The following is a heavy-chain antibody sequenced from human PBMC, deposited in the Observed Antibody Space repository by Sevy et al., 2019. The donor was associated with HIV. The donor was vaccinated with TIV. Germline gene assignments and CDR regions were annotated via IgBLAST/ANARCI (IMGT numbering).Heavy chain of an antibody. CDR1: GFNFSNYS. CDR2: ISSSGSYI. V-gene: IGHV3-21*04. D-gene: IGHD3-10*01. Sequence: GGSLRLSCAVSGFNFSNYSMDWVRQAPGKGLEWVSSISSSGSYIYYSDSLKGRITISRDNAKNSVYLQMNSLRAEDTALYYCAKDFRIGSGSAVVAAFDYWGQGTLVTVSS. J-gene: IGHJ4*02. CDR3: AKDFRIGSGSAVVAAFDY.